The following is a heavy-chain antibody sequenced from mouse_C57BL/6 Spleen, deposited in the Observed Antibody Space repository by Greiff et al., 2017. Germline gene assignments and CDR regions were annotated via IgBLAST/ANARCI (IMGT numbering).Heavy chain of an antibody. CDR3: ARNGSDARDY. Sequence: QVQLQQPGAELVMPGASVKLSCKASGYTFTSYWMHWVKQRPGQGLEWIGEIDPSDSYTNYYQKLKGKSTLTVDKYSSTAYMQLSSLTSEDSAVYYCARNGSDARDYWGQGTSVTVSS. J-gene: IGHJ4*01. CDR1: GYTFTSYW. V-gene: IGHV1-69*01. CDR2: IDPSDSYT.